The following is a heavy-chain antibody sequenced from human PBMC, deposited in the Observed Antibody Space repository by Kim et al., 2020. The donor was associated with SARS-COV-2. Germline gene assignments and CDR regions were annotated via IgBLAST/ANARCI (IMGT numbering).Heavy chain of an antibody. CDR2: IYDDGGKQ. D-gene: IGHD6-13*01. Sequence: GGSLRLSCVASGFIFSNSLMHWVRQAPGKGLEWVAVIYDDGGKQYYGDSVKGRFIISRDNSKNTVYLQMDALRVEDTAVYYCARDFGSSSWHALDPWGRGTLVTVSS. J-gene: IGHJ5*02. CDR3: ARDFGSSSWHALDP. CDR1: GFIFSNSL. V-gene: IGHV3-30*12.